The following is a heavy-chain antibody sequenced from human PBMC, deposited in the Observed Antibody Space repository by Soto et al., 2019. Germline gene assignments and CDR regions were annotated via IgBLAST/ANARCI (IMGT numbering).Heavy chain of an antibody. CDR3: ARTGFSGYFDY. J-gene: IGHJ4*02. V-gene: IGHV3-7*01. D-gene: IGHD3-3*01. CDR1: GFTFSSYW. Sequence: EVQLVESGGGLVQPGGSLRLSCAASGFTFSSYWMSWVRQAPGKGLEWVANIKQDGSEKYYVDSVKGRFTISRDKAKNSLYLQMNSLRAEDTAVYYCARTGFSGYFDYWGQGTLVTVSS. CDR2: IKQDGSEK.